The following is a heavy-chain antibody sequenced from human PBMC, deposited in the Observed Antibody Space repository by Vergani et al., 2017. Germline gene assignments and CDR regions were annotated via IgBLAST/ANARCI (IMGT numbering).Heavy chain of an antibody. CDR1: GFSFSGYW. CDR3: AKALRHCSSTSCSNGAFDI. D-gene: IGHD2-2*01. Sequence: EVQLVESGGGLIHPGGSLRLSCEGSGFSFSGYWMHWVRQSPEKGLVWVSRIKSDGSITNYADSVKGRFTISRDNAKNTLYLEMNSLRGDDTAIYYCAKALRHCSSTSCSNGAFDIWGQGTMVTVSS. J-gene: IGHJ3*02. CDR2: IKSDGSIT. V-gene: IGHV3-74*01.